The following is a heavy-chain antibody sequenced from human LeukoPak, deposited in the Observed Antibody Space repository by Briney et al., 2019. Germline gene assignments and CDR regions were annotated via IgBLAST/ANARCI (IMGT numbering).Heavy chain of an antibody. Sequence: GGSLRLSCAASGFTVSSNYMSWVRQAPGKGLEWVSVIYSGGSTYYADSVKGRFTISRDNSKNTLYLQMNSLRAEDTAVYYCATERDSSWTFDSWGQGTLVTVSS. V-gene: IGHV3-53*01. CDR2: IYSGGST. D-gene: IGHD6-13*01. CDR1: GFTVSSNY. J-gene: IGHJ4*02. CDR3: ATERDSSWTFDS.